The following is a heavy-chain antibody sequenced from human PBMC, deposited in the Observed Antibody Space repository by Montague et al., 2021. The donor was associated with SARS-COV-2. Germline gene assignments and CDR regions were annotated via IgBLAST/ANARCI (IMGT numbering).Heavy chain of an antibody. CDR2: IDYRGST. CDR1: GGSISSSSYY. Sequence: SETLSLTCTVSGGSISSSSYYWAWIRQPPGKGLEWIGRIDYRGSTYYNPSLKSRVFISVDTSKNQLSLTLTSVTAADTAVYYCATQEDPSGWIPGPFDFWGQGTLLSVSS. V-gene: IGHV4-39*01. CDR3: ATQEDPSGWIPGPFDF. D-gene: IGHD6-19*01. J-gene: IGHJ4*02.